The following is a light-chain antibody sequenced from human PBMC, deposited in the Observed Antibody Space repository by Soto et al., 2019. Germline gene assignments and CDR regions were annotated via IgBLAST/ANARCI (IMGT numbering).Light chain of an antibody. J-gene: IGLJ1*01. V-gene: IGLV2-14*01. Sequence: QSALTQPASVSGSPGQSITISCTGGSSDIGGYNYVSWFQQHPGKVPKLMIYEVTNRPSGVSNRFSGSKSGSTASLTISGLQAEDEADYYCCSFSGSNTLYVFGTGTRSPS. CDR3: CSFSGSNTLYV. CDR2: EVT. CDR1: SSDIGGYNY.